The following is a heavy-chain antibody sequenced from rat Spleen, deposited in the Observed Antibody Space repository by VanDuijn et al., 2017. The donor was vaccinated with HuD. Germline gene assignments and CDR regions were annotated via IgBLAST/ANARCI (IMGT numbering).Heavy chain of an antibody. CDR3: ARQVTMMVVIYWYFDF. CDR1: GFTFSNYD. D-gene: IGHD1-12*02. CDR2: IRTSGGIT. J-gene: IGHJ1*01. Sequence: EVQLVESGGGLVQPGRSLKLSCAASGFTFSNYDMAWVRQAPTTRLELVASIRTSGGITYYRDSVKGRFTISRDNAKSTLYLQMDSLRSEDTATNYCARQVTMMVVIYWYFDFWGPGTMVTVSS. V-gene: IGHV5-25*01.